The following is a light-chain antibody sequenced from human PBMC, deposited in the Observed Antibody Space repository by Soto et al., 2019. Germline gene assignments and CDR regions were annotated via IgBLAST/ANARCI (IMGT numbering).Light chain of an antibody. CDR3: VSWDGSLNGWV. CDR2: SNN. V-gene: IGLV1-44*01. CDR1: SSNIGRDT. J-gene: IGLJ3*02. Sequence: QSVLTQSPSASGTPGQRVTISCSGGSSNIGRDTVNWYQQLPGTAPKLLIYSNNQRPSGVPDRFSGSKSGTSASLAISGLQSEDEADYYCVSWDGSLNGWVFGGGTKVTVL.